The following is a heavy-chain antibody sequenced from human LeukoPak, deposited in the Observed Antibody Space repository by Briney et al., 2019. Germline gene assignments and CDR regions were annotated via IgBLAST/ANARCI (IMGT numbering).Heavy chain of an antibody. CDR1: GGSISSYY. CDR3: ARHSRTFYDILTGTYGGYFDY. J-gene: IGHJ4*02. D-gene: IGHD3-9*01. CDR2: INHSGST. V-gene: IGHV4-34*01. Sequence: SETLSLTCTVSGGSISSYYWSWIRQPPGRGLEWIGEINHSGSTNYNPSLKSRVTISVDTSKNQFSLKLSSVTAADTAVYYCARHSRTFYDILTGTYGGYFDYWGQRTLVTVSS.